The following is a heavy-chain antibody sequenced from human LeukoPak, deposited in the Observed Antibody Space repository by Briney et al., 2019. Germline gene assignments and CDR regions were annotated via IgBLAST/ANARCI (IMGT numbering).Heavy chain of an antibody. CDR1: GGSISSYY. D-gene: IGHD3-10*01. CDR2: VYYSGST. Sequence: PSETLSLTCTVSGGSISSYYWSWIRQPPGKGLEWIGYVYYSGSTNYNPSLKSRVTMSVDTSKNQFSLKLSSVTAADTAVYYCARVLVYYYGSGSYYGDAFDIWGQGTMVTVSS. V-gene: IGHV4-59*12. J-gene: IGHJ3*02. CDR3: ARVLVYYYGSGSYYGDAFDI.